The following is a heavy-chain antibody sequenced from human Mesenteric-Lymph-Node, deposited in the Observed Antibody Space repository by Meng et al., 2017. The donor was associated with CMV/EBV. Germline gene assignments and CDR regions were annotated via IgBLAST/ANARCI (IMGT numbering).Heavy chain of an antibody. V-gene: IGHV3-74*01. J-gene: IGHJ3*02. D-gene: IGHD6-13*01. CDR2: ISSDGSST. CDR3: AKGLIAAADTSGAFDI. Sequence: GESLKISCAASGFTFSSYWMHWVRQAPGKGLVWVLGISSDGSSTSYADSVKGRFTISRDNAKNSLYLQMNSLRAEDTALYYCAKGLIAAADTSGAFDIWGQGTMVTVSS. CDR1: GFTFSSYW.